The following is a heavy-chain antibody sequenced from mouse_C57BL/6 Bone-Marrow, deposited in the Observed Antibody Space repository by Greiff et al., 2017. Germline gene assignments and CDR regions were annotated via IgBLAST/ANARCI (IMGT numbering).Heavy chain of an antibody. CDR2: ISDGGSYT. V-gene: IGHV5-4*01. D-gene: IGHD1-1*01. CDR3: ARARTVVATDY. Sequence: VQLKESGGGLVKPGGSLKLSCAASGFTFSSYAMSWVRQTPEKRLEWVATISDGGSYTYYPDNVKGRFTISRDNAKNNLYLQMSHLKSEDTAMYYCARARTVVATDYWGQGTTLTVSS. CDR1: GFTFSSYA. J-gene: IGHJ2*01.